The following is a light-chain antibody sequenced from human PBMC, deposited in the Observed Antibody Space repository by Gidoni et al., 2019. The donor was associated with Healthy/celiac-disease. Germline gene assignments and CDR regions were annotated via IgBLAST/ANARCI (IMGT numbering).Light chain of an antibody. CDR1: QSISSW. J-gene: IGKJ5*01. CDR2: KAS. Sequence: DIQMTQSPSTLSASVGDRVTITCRASQSISSWLAWYQQKPGKAPKLLIYKASSLESGVPSRFSGSGSGTEFTLTISSLQPDDFATYYCQQYNSYPFTFGQGTRLEIK. CDR3: QQYNSYPFT. V-gene: IGKV1-5*03.